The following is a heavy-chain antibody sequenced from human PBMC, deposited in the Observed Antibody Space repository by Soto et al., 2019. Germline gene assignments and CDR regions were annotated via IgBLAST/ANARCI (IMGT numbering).Heavy chain of an antibody. Sequence: QVQLVQSGADVKTPGSSVKVSCEASAGTFNSYSINWVRQAPGQGLEWMGRLIPMFGTTDYAQRFQGRVTFTADESTNTASMEVTNLTSEDTAVYYCARAAVLTFTRFYDVDVWGQGTTVTVSS. CDR2: LIPMFGTT. CDR1: AGTFNSYS. CDR3: ARAAVLTFTRFYDVDV. D-gene: IGHD6-13*01. V-gene: IGHV1-69*18. J-gene: IGHJ6*02.